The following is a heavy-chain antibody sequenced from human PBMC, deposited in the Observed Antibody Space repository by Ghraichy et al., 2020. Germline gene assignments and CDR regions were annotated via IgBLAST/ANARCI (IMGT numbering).Heavy chain of an antibody. CDR2: ISSSSSYI. J-gene: IGHJ6*03. CDR1: GFTFSSYS. Sequence: GGSLRLSCAASGFTFSSYSMNWVRQAPGKGLEWVSSISSSSSYIYYADSVKGRFTISRDNAKNSLYLQMNSLRAEDTAVYYCAREGDYDILTGADYYYYYYMDVWGKGTTVTVSS. D-gene: IGHD3-9*01. V-gene: IGHV3-21*01. CDR3: AREGDYDILTGADYYYYYYMDV.